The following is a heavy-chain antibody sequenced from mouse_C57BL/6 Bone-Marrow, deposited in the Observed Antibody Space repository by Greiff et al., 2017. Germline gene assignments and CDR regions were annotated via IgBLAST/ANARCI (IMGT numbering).Heavy chain of an antibody. V-gene: IGHV5-4*01. CDR1: GFTFSSYA. Sequence: EVKLVESGGGLVKPGGSLKLSCAASGFTFSSYAMSWVRQTPEKRLEWVATISDGGSYTYYPDNVKGRFTISRDNAKNKLYLQMSHLKSEDTARYYCAREGEVPSYWGQGTSVTVSS. CDR3: AREGEVPSY. J-gene: IGHJ4*01. CDR2: ISDGGSYT. D-gene: IGHD2-14*01.